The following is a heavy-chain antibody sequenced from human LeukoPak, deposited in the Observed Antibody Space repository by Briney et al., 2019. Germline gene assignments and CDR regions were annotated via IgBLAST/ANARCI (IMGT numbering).Heavy chain of an antibody. D-gene: IGHD6-19*01. J-gene: IGHJ4*02. CDR1: GFTFSDYY. CDR3: ARDGQRWPIYY. CDR2: ISSNGSII. V-gene: IGHV3-11*04. Sequence: GGSLRLSCAASGFTFSDYYMSWIRQAPGKGLEWVSYISSNGSIIYYADSLKGRFTISRDNAKNSLYLQMNSLRAEDTAVYYCARDGQRWPIYYWGQGTLVTVSS.